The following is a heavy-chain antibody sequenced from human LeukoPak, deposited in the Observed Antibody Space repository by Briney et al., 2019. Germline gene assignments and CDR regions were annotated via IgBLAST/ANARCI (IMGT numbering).Heavy chain of an antibody. Sequence: GASVKVSCKASGYTFTGHYIHWVRQAPGQGFEWMGWINPNSGGPNYAQKFQGRVTMTRDTSISTAYMELSRLRSNDTAVYYCARDRPLGYCSSTSCYSIDPWGQGTLVTVSS. J-gene: IGHJ5*02. CDR3: ARDRPLGYCSSTSCYSIDP. CDR2: INPNSGGP. D-gene: IGHD2-2*01. CDR1: GYTFTGHY. V-gene: IGHV1-2*02.